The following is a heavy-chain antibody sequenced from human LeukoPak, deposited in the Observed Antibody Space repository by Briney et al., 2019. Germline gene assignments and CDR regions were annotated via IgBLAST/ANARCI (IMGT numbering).Heavy chain of an antibody. CDR2: IYYSGST. J-gene: IGHJ6*04. V-gene: IGHV4-59*01. CDR3: ARDHSPYGMDV. D-gene: IGHD2-21*01. CDR1: GGSIISYY. Sequence: SEPLSLTCTVSGGSIISYYWSWIRQPPGKGLEWIGYIYYSGSTNYNPSLKSRVTISVDTSKNQFSLKLSSVTAADTAVYYCARDHSPYGMDVWGKGTTVTVSS.